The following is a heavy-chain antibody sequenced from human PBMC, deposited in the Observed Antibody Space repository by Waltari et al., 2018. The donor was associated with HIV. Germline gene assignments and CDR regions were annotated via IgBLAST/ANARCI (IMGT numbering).Heavy chain of an antibody. CDR3: ARDKGFGSSWYNYGMDV. Sequence: QVQLQESGPGLVKPSETLSLTCTVSGGSISSYYWSWIRQPAGKGLEWIGRIYTSGRTTYNPSLKSRVTMSVDTSKNQFSLKLSSVTAADTAVYYCARDKGFGSSWYNYGMDVWGQGTTVTVSS. D-gene: IGHD6-13*01. CDR2: IYTSGRT. V-gene: IGHV4-4*07. J-gene: IGHJ6*02. CDR1: GGSISSYY.